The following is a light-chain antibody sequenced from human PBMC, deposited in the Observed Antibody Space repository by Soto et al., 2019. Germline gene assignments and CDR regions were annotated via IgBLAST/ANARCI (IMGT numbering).Light chain of an antibody. V-gene: IGKV3-11*01. J-gene: IGKJ4*01. CDR2: DTS. CDR3: QQRSTWPALT. CDR1: QSFGSY. Sequence: EVVLTQSPVTLSLSPGERATLSCRASQSFGSYVAWYQHKPGHLPRLLIYDTSNRAAGIPVRFSGSGSETDFTLTISSLEPDDFAVYYCQQRSTWPALTFGGGTKVEVK.